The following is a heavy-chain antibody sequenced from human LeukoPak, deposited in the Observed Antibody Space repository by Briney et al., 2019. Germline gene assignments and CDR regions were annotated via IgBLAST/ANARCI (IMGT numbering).Heavy chain of an antibody. Sequence: TSETLSLTCTVSGGSISSSSYYWGWIRQPPGKGLEWIGSIYYSGSTYYNPSLKSRVTISVDTSKNQFSLKLSSVTAADTAVYYCARQVRQLVLAQMDYWGQGTLVTVSS. CDR1: GGSISSSSYY. V-gene: IGHV4-39*01. D-gene: IGHD6-6*01. CDR3: ARQVRQLVLAQMDY. CDR2: IYYSGST. J-gene: IGHJ4*02.